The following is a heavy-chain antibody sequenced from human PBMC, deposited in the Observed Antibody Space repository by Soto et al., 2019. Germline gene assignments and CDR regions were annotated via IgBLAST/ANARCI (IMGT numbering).Heavy chain of an antibody. D-gene: IGHD3-10*01. CDR1: GFTFSSYA. CDR3: AKDQYGSGSYYPQPFDY. Sequence: GSLRLSCAASGFTFSSYAMSWVRQAPGKGLEWVSAISGSGGSTYYADSVKGRFTISRDNSKNTLYLQMNSLRAEDTAVYYCAKDQYGSGSYYPQPFDYWGQGTLVTVSS. J-gene: IGHJ4*02. V-gene: IGHV3-23*01. CDR2: ISGSGGST.